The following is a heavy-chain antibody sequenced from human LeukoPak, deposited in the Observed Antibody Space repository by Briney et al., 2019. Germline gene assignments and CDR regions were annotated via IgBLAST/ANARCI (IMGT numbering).Heavy chain of an antibody. J-gene: IGHJ5*02. V-gene: IGHV3-9*01. D-gene: IGHD3-10*01. Sequence: GGSLRLSCAASGFTFDDYAMHWVRQAPGKGLEWVSGISWNSGSIGYADSVKGRFTISRDNAKNSLYLQMNSLRAEDTALYYCAKAYLWFGDPLKGDWFDPWGQGTLVTVSS. CDR3: AKAYLWFGDPLKGDWFDP. CDR2: ISWNSGSI. CDR1: GFTFDDYA.